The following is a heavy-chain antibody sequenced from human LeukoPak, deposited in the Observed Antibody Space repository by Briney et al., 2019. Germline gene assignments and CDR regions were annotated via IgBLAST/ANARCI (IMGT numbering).Heavy chain of an antibody. CDR2: IYTSGST. J-gene: IGHJ4*02. V-gene: IGHV4-61*02. CDR1: GGSISSGSYY. Sequence: PSETLSLTCTVSGGSISSGSYYWSWIRQPAGKGLEWIGRIYTSGSTNYNPSLKSRVTISVDTSKNQFSLKLSSVTAADTAVYYCARGRLKGYCSGGSCYSTRYYFDYWGQGTLVTVSS. CDR3: ARGRLKGYCSGGSCYSTRYYFDY. D-gene: IGHD2-15*01.